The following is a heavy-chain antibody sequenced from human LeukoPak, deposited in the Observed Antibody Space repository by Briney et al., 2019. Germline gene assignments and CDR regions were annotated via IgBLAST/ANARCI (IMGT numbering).Heavy chain of an antibody. CDR3: ARGGPQNNYDFWSGQPFDY. CDR2: ISSSSSYI. Sequence: PGRSLRLSCAASGFTFSNYIMNWVRQAPGKGLEWVSSISSSSSYIYYADSVKGRFTISRDNAKNSLYLQMNSLRAEDTAVYYCARGGPQNNYDFWSGQPFDYWGQGTLVTVSS. CDR1: GFTFSNYI. V-gene: IGHV3-21*01. J-gene: IGHJ4*02. D-gene: IGHD3-3*01.